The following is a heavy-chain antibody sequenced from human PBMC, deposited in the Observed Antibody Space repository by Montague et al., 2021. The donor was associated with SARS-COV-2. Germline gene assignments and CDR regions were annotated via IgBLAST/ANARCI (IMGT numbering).Heavy chain of an antibody. CDR2: IYYGGGT. J-gene: IGHJ5*02. CDR1: NGSISSYY. V-gene: IGHV4-59*01. CDR3: AREGPNNWFDP. Sequence: SETLSLTCTVSNGSISSYYWSWVRQPPGKLLEWFANIYYGGGTTSNPSLGSRVTMPVDTAKNQFSLKLRSVTAADTAVYFCAREGPNNWFDPGGQGTLVIVSS.